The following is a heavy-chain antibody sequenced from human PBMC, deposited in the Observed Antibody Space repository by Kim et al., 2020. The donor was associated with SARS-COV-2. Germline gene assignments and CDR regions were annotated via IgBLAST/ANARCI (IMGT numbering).Heavy chain of an antibody. V-gene: IGHV3-30*18. CDR1: GFTFNNFG. D-gene: IGHD5-18*01. CDR2: ISYEGSKK. Sequence: GGSLRLSCAASGFTFNNFGMHWVRQAPGKGLEWVAVISYEGSKKHYADSVNGRFTISRDSFKNTMSLQMSGLTAEDTAVYYCAKANVLLWFVKFLDDSFELWGQGTIVTVSS. CDR3: AKANVLLWFVKFLDDSFEL. J-gene: IGHJ3*01.